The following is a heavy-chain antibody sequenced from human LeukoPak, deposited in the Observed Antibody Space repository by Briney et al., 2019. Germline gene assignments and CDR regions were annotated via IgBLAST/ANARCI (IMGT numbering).Heavy chain of an antibody. V-gene: IGHV3-48*03. CDR3: ARERGGSYISTEDFDY. D-gene: IGHD1-26*01. Sequence: PGGSLRLSCAASGFTFSSYEMKWVRQAPGKGLEWVSYISSSGDNIYYADSVKGRFTISRDNAKNSLYLQMNSRRAEDTAVYYCARERGGSYISTEDFDYWGQGTLVTVSS. CDR2: ISSSGDNI. CDR1: GFTFSSYE. J-gene: IGHJ4*02.